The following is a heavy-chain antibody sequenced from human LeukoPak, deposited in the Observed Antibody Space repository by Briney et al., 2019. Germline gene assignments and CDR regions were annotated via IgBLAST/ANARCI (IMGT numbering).Heavy chain of an antibody. CDR2: IYYNGST. J-gene: IGHJ4*02. CDR1: GGSISSSSYY. CDR3: ARLSAGYSSGWPTD. V-gene: IGHV4-39*01. D-gene: IGHD6-19*01. Sequence: PSETLSLTCTVSGGSISSSSYYWGWIRQPPGKGLEWIGSIYYNGSTYYNPSLKSRVTISVDTSKNQFSLKLSSVTAADTAVYYCARLSAGYSSGWPTDWGQGTLVTVSS.